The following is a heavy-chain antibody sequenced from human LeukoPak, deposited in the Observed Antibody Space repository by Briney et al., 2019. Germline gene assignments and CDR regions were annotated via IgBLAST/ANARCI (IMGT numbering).Heavy chain of an antibody. V-gene: IGHV4-59*08. D-gene: IGHD2-21*02. CDR3: ARPGGDSMWYAFDI. Sequence: PSETQSLTCTVSGGSISSYYWSWIRQPPGKGLEWIGYIYYSGSTNYNPSPKSRVTISVDTSKNQFSLKLSSVTAADTAVYYCARPGGDSMWYAFDIWGQGTMVTVSS. J-gene: IGHJ3*02. CDR2: IYYSGST. CDR1: GGSISSYY.